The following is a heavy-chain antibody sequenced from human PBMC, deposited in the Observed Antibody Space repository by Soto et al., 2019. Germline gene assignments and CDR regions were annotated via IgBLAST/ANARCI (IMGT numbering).Heavy chain of an antibody. CDR2: IGLGSSTK. D-gene: IGHD3-22*01. Sequence: GGSLRLSCAASGFTFRNYGMNWVRQVPGKGLEWVSYIGLGSSTKYYADSVEGRFTISRDNAKNSLYLQMNSLRAEDTAVYYCARDQLYYNDISGRPLNAFDVWGQGTMVTVSS. V-gene: IGHV3-48*01. CDR3: ARDQLYYNDISGRPLNAFDV. CDR1: GFTFRNYG. J-gene: IGHJ3*01.